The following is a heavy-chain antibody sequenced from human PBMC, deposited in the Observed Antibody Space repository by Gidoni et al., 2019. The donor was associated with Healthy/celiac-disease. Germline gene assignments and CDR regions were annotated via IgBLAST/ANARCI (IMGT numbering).Heavy chain of an antibody. V-gene: IGHV3-30-3*01. CDR1: GFTFSSYD. J-gene: IGHJ5*02. CDR3: ARDRGYSGYDYGKNNWFDP. Sequence: QVQLVESGGGVVQPGRSLRLSCAASGFTFSSYDMHWVRQAPGKGLAWVEVISYDGSNKYYADSVKGRFTISRDNSKNTLYLQMNSLRAEDTAVYYCARDRGYSGYDYGKNNWFDPWGQGTLVTVSS. CDR2: ISYDGSNK. D-gene: IGHD5-12*01.